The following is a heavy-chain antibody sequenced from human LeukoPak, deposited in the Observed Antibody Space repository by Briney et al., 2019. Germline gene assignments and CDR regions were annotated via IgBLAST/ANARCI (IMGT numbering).Heavy chain of an antibody. CDR3: ARAYSGGGIVVVPAAN. D-gene: IGHD2-2*01. CDR2: LRSSSTTT. CDR1: GFTFSAYS. J-gene: IGHJ4*02. V-gene: IGHV3-48*04. Sequence: GGSLRLSCAASGFTFSAYSFNWVRQAPGKRLEWLSYLRSSSTTTYYADSVKGRFTISRDAAKNSLYLQMNSLRAEDTAVYYCARAYSGGGIVVVPAANWGQGTLVTVSS.